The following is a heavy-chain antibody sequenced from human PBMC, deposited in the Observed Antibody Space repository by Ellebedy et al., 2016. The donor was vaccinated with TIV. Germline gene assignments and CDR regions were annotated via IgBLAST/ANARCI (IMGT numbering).Heavy chain of an antibody. V-gene: IGHV4-59*01. CDR1: GGSISSYY. D-gene: IGHD4-17*01. CDR2: IYYSGSP. Sequence: PSETPSLTCTVSGGSISSYYWTWIRQPPGKGLEWIGYIYYSGSPMYNPSLKSRVTISVDTSKNQFSLKLSSVTAADTAVYYCARVTTSSFSSYYYGMDVWGQGTTVTVSS. J-gene: IGHJ6*02. CDR3: ARVTTSSFSSYYYGMDV.